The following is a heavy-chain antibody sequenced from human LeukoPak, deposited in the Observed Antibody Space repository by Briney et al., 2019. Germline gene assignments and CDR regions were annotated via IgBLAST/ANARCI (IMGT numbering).Heavy chain of an antibody. CDR2: ISGSGGST. Sequence: GGSLRLSCAASGFTFSSYAMNWVRQAPGKGLEWVSGISGSGGSTYYADSVKGRFTTSRDNSNNTLYLQMNSLRAEDTAVYYCAKTRGSNNVFDIWGQGTMVTVSS. V-gene: IGHV3-23*01. D-gene: IGHD1-26*01. CDR3: AKTRGSNNVFDI. CDR1: GFTFSSYA. J-gene: IGHJ3*02.